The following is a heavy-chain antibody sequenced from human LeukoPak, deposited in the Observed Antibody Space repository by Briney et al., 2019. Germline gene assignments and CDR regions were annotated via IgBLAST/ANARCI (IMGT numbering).Heavy chain of an antibody. Sequence: SETLSLTCTVSGGSIRSSYYYWGWIRQPPGKGLEWIGSIYDSGSTYYNPSLKSRVTISVDTSKNQFSLRLSSVTAADTAVYYCARLQYCSGTSCYWFDPWGQGTLVTVSS. CDR1: GGSIRSSYYY. CDR3: ARLQYCSGTSCYWFDP. D-gene: IGHD2-2*01. CDR2: IYDSGST. V-gene: IGHV4-39*07. J-gene: IGHJ5*02.